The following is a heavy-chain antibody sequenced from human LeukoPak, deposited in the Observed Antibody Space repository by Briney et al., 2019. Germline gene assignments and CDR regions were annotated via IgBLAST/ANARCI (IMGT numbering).Heavy chain of an antibody. Sequence: ASVKVSCKASGYTFTSYAMHWVRQAPGQRLEWMGWINAGNGNTKYSQKFQGRVTITRDTSASTAYMELSSLRSEDTAVYYCARDPPQACSGGSCYGFDYWGQGTLVTVSS. CDR2: INAGNGNT. J-gene: IGHJ4*02. CDR3: ARDPPQACSGGSCYGFDY. V-gene: IGHV1-3*01. CDR1: GYTFTSYA. D-gene: IGHD2-15*01.